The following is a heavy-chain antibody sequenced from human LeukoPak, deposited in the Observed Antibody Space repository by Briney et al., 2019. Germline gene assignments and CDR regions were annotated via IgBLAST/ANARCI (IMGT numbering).Heavy chain of an antibody. CDR2: ISAYNDNT. CDR1: GYTFTSYG. CDR3: ARDQGYSYGFDY. Sequence: GASVKVSCKASGYTFTSYGISWVRQAPGQGLEWMGWISAYNDNTYYAQRVQGRVTMTTDMYTTTAYMELKSLRYDDTAVYYCARDQGYSYGFDYWGQGTLVTVSS. V-gene: IGHV1-18*04. J-gene: IGHJ4*02. D-gene: IGHD5-18*01.